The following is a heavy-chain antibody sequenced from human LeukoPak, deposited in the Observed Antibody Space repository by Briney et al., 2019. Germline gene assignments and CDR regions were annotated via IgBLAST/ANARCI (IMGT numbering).Heavy chain of an antibody. Sequence: PGGSLRLSCAASGFTFTTYWMSWVRQAPGKGLEWVANIKEDGSVRDYVDSVKGRFTISRDNAKNSLYLRMNSLRAEDTAVYYCARDFDGVQAFDIWGQGTMVTVSS. J-gene: IGHJ3*02. D-gene: IGHD3-16*01. CDR3: ARDFDGVQAFDI. CDR2: IKEDGSVR. CDR1: GFTFTTYW. V-gene: IGHV3-7*01.